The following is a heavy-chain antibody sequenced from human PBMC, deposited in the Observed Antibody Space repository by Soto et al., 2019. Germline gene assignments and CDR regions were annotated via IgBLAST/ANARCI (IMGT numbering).Heavy chain of an antibody. CDR3: ATSIAVAGDDAFDI. Sequence: QVQLVESGGVVVQPGRSLRLSCAASGFTFSSYGMHWVRQAPGKGLEWVAVIWYDGSNKYYADSVKGRFTISRDNSKNTLYLQMNSLRAEDTAVYYCATSIAVAGDDAFDICGQGKMVTVSS. CDR2: IWYDGSNK. CDR1: GFTFSSYG. D-gene: IGHD6-19*01. V-gene: IGHV3-33*01. J-gene: IGHJ3*02.